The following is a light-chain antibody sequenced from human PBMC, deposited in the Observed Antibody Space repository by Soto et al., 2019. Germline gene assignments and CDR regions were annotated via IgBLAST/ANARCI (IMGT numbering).Light chain of an antibody. J-gene: IGLJ1*01. CDR1: ASTIGRNY. Sequence: QSVLTQSPSASGTPGQRVTISCSGSASTIGRNYVYWYQQLPGMAPKLLIYRNSQRPSGVPDRFSGSKSGTSASLAISRLRSEDEADYYCAAWDDNLSGFYVFGAGTKVTVL. V-gene: IGLV1-47*01. CDR3: AAWDDNLSGFYV. CDR2: RNS.